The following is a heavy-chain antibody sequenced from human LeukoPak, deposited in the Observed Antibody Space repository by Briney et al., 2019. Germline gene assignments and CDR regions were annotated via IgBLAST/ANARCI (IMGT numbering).Heavy chain of an antibody. CDR2: IYYSGST. CDR1: GGSISSYY. V-gene: IGHV4-59*12. J-gene: IGHJ4*02. D-gene: IGHD3-22*01. Sequence: PSETLSLTCTVSGGSISSYYWSWVRQPPGKGLEWIGYIYYSGSTNYNPSLKSRVTISVDTSKNQFSLKLSSVTAADTAVYYCAREPRYYYDSSGYLVPDYWGQGTLVTVSS. CDR3: AREPRYYYDSSGYLVPDY.